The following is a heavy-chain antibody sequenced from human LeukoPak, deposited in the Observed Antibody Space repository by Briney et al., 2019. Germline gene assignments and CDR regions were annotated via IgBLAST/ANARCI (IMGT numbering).Heavy chain of an antibody. Sequence: SETLSLTCTVSGGSISSYYWSWVRQPPGKGLEWIGYIYYSGSTYYNPSLKSRVTISVDTSKNQFSLKLSSVTAADTAVYYCARVPTYYYDSSGYYFDYWGQGTLVTVSS. J-gene: IGHJ4*02. V-gene: IGHV4-30-4*08. D-gene: IGHD3-22*01. CDR3: ARVPTYYYDSSGYYFDY. CDR2: IYYSGST. CDR1: GGSISSYY.